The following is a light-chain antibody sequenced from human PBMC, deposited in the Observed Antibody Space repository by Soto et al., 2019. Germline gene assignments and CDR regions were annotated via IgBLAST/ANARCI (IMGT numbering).Light chain of an antibody. CDR1: SSNIAAGYD. CDR2: ANT. CDR3: QSYDANLNGYV. V-gene: IGLV1-40*01. J-gene: IGLJ1*01. Sequence: QSVLTQPPSMSGAPGQRVTISCTGSSSNIAAGYDVHWHQQPPGAAPKLLIYANTNRPSGVPDRFSGSKSGTTASLAITGLQAEDEADYYCQSYDANLNGYVFGPGTQRTVL.